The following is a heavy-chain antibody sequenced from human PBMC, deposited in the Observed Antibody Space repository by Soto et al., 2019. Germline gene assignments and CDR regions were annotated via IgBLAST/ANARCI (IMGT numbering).Heavy chain of an antibody. Sequence: QVQLQESGPGLVKPSQTLSLTCTVSGGSISSGDYYWSWIRQPPGKGLEWIGYIYYSGSTYYNLSLKSRVTISVDTSKNQFSLKLSSVTAADTAVYYCAREIMVRGVIMSYYYGMDVWGQGTTVTVSS. D-gene: IGHD3-10*01. V-gene: IGHV4-30-4*01. J-gene: IGHJ6*02. CDR1: GGSISSGDYY. CDR3: AREIMVRGVIMSYYYGMDV. CDR2: IYYSGST.